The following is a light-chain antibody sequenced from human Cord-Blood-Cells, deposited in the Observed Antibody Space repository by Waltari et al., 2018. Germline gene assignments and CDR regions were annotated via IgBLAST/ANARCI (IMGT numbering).Light chain of an antibody. Sequence: DIVMTQSRLSLRVTPGEPASISCRSSQILLHSNGYNYLDWYLQKPGQSPQLLIYLGSNRASGVPDRFSGSGSGTDFTLKISRVEAEDVGVYYCMQALQTPYTFGQGTKLEIK. J-gene: IGKJ2*01. CDR1: QILLHSNGYNY. V-gene: IGKV2-28*01. CDR3: MQALQTPYT. CDR2: LGS.